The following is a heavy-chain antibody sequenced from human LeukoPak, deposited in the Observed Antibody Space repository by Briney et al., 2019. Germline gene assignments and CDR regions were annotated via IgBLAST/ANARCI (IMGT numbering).Heavy chain of an antibody. D-gene: IGHD3-3*01. V-gene: IGHV3-33*06. CDR1: GFTFSSYG. Sequence: GGSLRLSCAASGFTFSSYGMHWVRQAPGKGLEWVAVIWYDGSNKYYADSVKGRFTISRDNSKNTLYLQMNSLRAEDTAVYYCAKDLEHYDFWSGLGSNWFDPWGQGTLVTASS. J-gene: IGHJ5*02. CDR3: AKDLEHYDFWSGLGSNWFDP. CDR2: IWYDGSNK.